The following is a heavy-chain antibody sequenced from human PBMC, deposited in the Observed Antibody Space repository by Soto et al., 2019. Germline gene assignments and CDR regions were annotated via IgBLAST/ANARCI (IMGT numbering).Heavy chain of an antibody. V-gene: IGHV4-4*07. CDR3: ARDDRGMVAATYYYYGMDV. CDR2: IYTSGST. J-gene: IGHJ6*02. D-gene: IGHD2-15*01. CDR1: GGSISSYY. Sequence: SETLSLTCTVSGGSISSYYWSWIRQPAGKGLEWIGRIYTSGSTNYNPSLKSRVTMSVDTSKSQFSLKLSSVTAADTAVYYCARDDRGMVAATYYYYGMDVWGQGTTVTVSS.